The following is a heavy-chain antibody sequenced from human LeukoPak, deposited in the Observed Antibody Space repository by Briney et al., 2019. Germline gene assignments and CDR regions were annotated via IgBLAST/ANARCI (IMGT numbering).Heavy chain of an antibody. J-gene: IGHJ6*02. CDR3: ARDNGLYGMDV. Sequence: SETLSLTCTVSSGSISSYYWSWIRQPPGKGLEWIGYIYYSGSTNYNPSLKSRVTISGDTSKNQFSLKLSSVTAADTAVYYCARDNGLYGMDVWGQGTTVTVSS. CDR2: IYYSGST. V-gene: IGHV4-59*01. D-gene: IGHD2-8*01. CDR1: SGSISSYY.